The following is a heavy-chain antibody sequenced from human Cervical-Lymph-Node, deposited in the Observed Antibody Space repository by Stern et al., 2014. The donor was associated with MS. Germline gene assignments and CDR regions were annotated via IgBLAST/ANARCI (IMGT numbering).Heavy chain of an antibody. D-gene: IGHD2-2*01. CDR1: GFHFNNYA. V-gene: IGHV3-21*01. J-gene: IGHJ2*01. CDR2: IRRNSDYI. Sequence: EVPLVESGGGLVKPGGSLRLSCAASGFHFNNYAMDWVRQPPGKGLEWVSSIRRNSDYISYADSVKGRFTSSRDNAKSSLYLHMNSLRAEDTAVYYCARLDCSSTSCYGGDWYFDLWGRGTLVTVSS. CDR3: ARLDCSSTSCYGGDWYFDL.